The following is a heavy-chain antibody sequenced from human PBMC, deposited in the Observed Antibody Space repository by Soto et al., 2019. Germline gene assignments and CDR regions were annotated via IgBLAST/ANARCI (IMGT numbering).Heavy chain of an antibody. CDR3: ARAPRTYDFPYYFDN. CDR1: GFTFSSYA. CDR2: ISGSST. Sequence: PEGSLRLSCAASGFTFSSYAMSLVRQAPGKGLEWVSSISGSSTYYADSVKGRFTISRDNSKDTLYLQMNSLRAEDTAVYYCARAPRTYDFPYYFDNWGQGAMVTVSS. D-gene: IGHD3-3*01. V-gene: IGHV3-23*01. J-gene: IGHJ4*02.